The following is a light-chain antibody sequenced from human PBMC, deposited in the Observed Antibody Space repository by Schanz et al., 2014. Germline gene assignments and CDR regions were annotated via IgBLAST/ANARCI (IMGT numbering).Light chain of an antibody. J-gene: IGLJ2*01. CDR1: SSTIGSNY. Sequence: QSVLTQPPSVSGTPGQRVTISCSGSSSTIGSNYVYWYQQLPGTAPKLLIYSNDQRPAGVPDRFSGSKSGNTASLTVSGLQAEDEADYYCSSYTSSSSWVFGGGTKLTVL. V-gene: IGLV1-47*02. CDR2: SND. CDR3: SSYTSSSSWV.